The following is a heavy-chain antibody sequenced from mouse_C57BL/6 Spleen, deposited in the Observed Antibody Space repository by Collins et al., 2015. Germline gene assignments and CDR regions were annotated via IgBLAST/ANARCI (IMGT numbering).Heavy chain of an antibody. CDR1: GYTFTSYW. Sequence: QVQLQQPGAELVKPGASVKMSCKASGYTFTSYWITWVKQRPGQGLEWIGDIYPGSGSTNYNEKFKSKATLTVDTSSSTAYMQLSSLTSEDSAVYYCAREMRTTLVAPRAMDYWGQGTSVTVSS. J-gene: IGHJ4*01. V-gene: IGHV1-55*01. CDR2: IYPGSGST. D-gene: IGHD1-1*01. CDR3: AREMRTTLVAPRAMDY.